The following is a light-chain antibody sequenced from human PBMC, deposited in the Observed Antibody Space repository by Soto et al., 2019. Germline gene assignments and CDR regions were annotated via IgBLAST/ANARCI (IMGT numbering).Light chain of an antibody. J-gene: IGKJ3*01. CDR1: QSISSN. V-gene: IGKV1-9*01. CDR2: AAS. CDR3: QQFNTCPRFT. Sequence: DIELTQSPSILSASVGERVTITCRASQSISSNLAWYQQKPGQAPKLLIYAASTLPSGIPSRFRGSGSGTDFTLTNSRLQPEDFATYYCQQFNTCPRFTFGHGTTVEIK.